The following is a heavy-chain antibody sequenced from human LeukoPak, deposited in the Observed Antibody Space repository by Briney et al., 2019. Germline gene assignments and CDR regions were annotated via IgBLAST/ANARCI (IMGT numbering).Heavy chain of an antibody. D-gene: IGHD1-26*01. CDR3: AKKYSTGLDP. Sequence: PGGSLRLSCAASRFTFSSYGMNWVRQAPGKGLEWVSDINGSGGSTYYTDSVKGRFTISRDNSKNTLYLQMNSLRAEDTAIYYCAKKYSTGLDPWGQGTLVTVSS. J-gene: IGHJ5*02. CDR1: RFTFSSYG. CDR2: INGSGGST. V-gene: IGHV3-23*01.